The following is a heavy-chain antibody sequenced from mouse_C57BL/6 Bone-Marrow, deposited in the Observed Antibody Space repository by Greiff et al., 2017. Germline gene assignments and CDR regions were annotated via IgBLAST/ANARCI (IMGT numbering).Heavy chain of an antibody. CDR1: GFNIKDDY. Sequence: EVQLQQSGAELVRPGASVKLSCTASGFNIKDDYMHWVKQRPEQGLEWIGWIDPENGDTEYASKFQGKATITADTSANTAYLQLSSLTSEDTAVYYCTTGYYDVWGTGTTVTVSS. CDR2: IDPENGDT. J-gene: IGHJ1*03. V-gene: IGHV14-4*01. CDR3: TTGYYDV.